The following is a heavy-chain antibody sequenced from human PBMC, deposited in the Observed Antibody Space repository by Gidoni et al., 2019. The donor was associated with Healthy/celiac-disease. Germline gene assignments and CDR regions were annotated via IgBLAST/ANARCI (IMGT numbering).Heavy chain of an antibody. CDR3: ARGSEKGSRGREHSSGRPNGGWYFDL. D-gene: IGHD3-22*01. CDR2: INPSGGST. CDR1: GYTFTSYY. V-gene: IGHV1-46*01. J-gene: IGHJ2*01. Sequence: QVQLVQSGAEVKKPGASVKVSCKASGYTFTSYYMHLVRQAPGQGLEWMGIINPSGGSTSYAQKFQGRVTMTRDTSTSTVYMELSSLRSEDTAVYYCARGSEKGSRGREHSSGRPNGGWYFDLWGRGTLVTVSS.